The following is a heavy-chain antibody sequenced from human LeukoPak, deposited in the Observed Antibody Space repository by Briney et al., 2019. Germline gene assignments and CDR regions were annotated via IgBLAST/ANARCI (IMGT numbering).Heavy chain of an antibody. Sequence: SETLSLTCTVSGDSISSGDYYWSWIRQPAGKGLEWIGRISSSGSTNYNPSLKSRVTISVDTSKNQFSLKLSAVTAADTAVYYCARDLGFGYFDYWGQGTVVTVSS. J-gene: IGHJ4*02. V-gene: IGHV4-61*02. CDR1: GDSISSGDYY. CDR2: ISSSGST. CDR3: ARDLGFGYFDY. D-gene: IGHD3-16*01.